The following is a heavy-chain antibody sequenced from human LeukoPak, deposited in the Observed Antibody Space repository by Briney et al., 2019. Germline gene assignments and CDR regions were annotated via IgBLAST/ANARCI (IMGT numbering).Heavy chain of an antibody. CDR2: IYYSGST. V-gene: IGHV4-59*08. D-gene: IGHD6-19*01. CDR1: GGSISSYY. CDR3: ARQRIAVAGTYYFDY. Sequence: SETLSLTCTVSGGSISSYYWSWIRQPPGKGLEWIGYIYYSGSTNYNPSLKSRVTISVDTSKNQFSLMLSSVTAADTAVYCCARQRIAVAGTYYFDYWGQGTLVTVSS. J-gene: IGHJ4*02.